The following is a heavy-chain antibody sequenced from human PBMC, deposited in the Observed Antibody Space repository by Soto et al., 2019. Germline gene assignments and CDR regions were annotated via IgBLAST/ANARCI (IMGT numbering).Heavy chain of an antibody. V-gene: IGHV3-33*01. CDR3: ARDGGRIAVAEIDY. D-gene: IGHD6-19*01. CDR2: IWYDGSNK. J-gene: IGHJ4*02. Sequence: QVQLVESGGGVVQPGRSLRLSCAASGFTFSSYGMHWVRQAPGKGLEWVAVIWYDGSNKYYADSVKGRFTISRDNSKNTLYLQMNSLRAEDTAVYYCARDGGRIAVAEIDYWGQGTLVTVSS. CDR1: GFTFSSYG.